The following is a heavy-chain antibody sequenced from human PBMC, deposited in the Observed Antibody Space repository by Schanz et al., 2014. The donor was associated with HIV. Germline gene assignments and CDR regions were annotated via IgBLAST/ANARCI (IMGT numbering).Heavy chain of an antibody. V-gene: IGHV3-23*04. CDR3: AKGGRDILSYYGMDV. CDR1: GFIFSRYA. CDR2: ISDSGGST. Sequence: EVQLVESGGGLVQPGGSLRLSCAASGFIFSRYAMHWVRQAPGKGLEWVSVISDSGGSTYYADSVKGRFTISRDNSKNTLYLQMNSLRAEDTAVYYCAKGGRDILSYYGMDVWGQGTTVTVSS. J-gene: IGHJ6*02. D-gene: IGHD2-15*01.